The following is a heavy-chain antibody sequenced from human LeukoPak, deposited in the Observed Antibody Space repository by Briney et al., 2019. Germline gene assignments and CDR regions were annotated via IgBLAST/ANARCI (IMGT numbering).Heavy chain of an antibody. CDR2: ISSSSSTI. D-gene: IGHD3-3*01. Sequence: GGSLRLSCAASGFIFSSCSMNWVRQAPGKGLEWISYISSSSSTIYYADSVKGRFTISRDNSKNTLYLQINSLRAEDTAIYYCAKDQRTISTFDYWGQGTLVTVSS. V-gene: IGHV3-48*01. J-gene: IGHJ4*02. CDR3: AKDQRTISTFDY. CDR1: GFIFSSCS.